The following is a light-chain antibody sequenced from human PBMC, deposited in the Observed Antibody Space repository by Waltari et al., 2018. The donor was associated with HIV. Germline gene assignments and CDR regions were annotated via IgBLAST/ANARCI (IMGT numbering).Light chain of an antibody. J-gene: IGLJ2*01. CDR2: DDR. V-gene: IGLV3-21*02. CDR3: HVWDTSRDPTVI. CDR1: NIGARS. Sequence: SYVLTQSPSVSVAPGQTARITCGGHNIGARSVHWYQQKPGRAPVLVVFDDRARPSGIPDRFSGSNAGSTATLTISRVAPGDEADYYCHVWDTSRDPTVIFGGGTRLTVL.